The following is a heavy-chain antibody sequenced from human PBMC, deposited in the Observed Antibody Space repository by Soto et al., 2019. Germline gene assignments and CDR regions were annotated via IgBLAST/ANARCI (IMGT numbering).Heavy chain of an antibody. CDR2: ISKDGSNI. Sequence: QVQLVESGGGVVLPGRSLRLSCAASGFSFSAYGMHWVRQAPGKGLEWVAVISKDGSNIYYADSVKGRFTISRDNSKNTLDLQMNSLRAEDAPLYYCGNKQNGALWELPAYWGQGTLFTVSS. CDR1: GFSFSAYG. CDR3: GNKQNGALWELPAY. D-gene: IGHD3-16*01. J-gene: IGHJ4*02. V-gene: IGHV3-30*03.